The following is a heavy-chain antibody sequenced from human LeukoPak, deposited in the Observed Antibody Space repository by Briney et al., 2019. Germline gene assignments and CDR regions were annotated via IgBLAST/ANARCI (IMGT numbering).Heavy chain of an antibody. CDR1: GGSISSGGYY. J-gene: IGHJ4*02. V-gene: IGHV4-30-2*01. Sequence: SETLSLTCTVSGGSISSGGYYWSWIRQPPGKGLEWIGYIYHSGSTYYNPSLKSRVTISVDRSKNQFSLKLSSVTAADTAVYYCARDGGLSVAGAFDYWGQGTLVTVSS. CDR2: IYHSGST. CDR3: ARDGGLSVAGAFDY. D-gene: IGHD6-19*01.